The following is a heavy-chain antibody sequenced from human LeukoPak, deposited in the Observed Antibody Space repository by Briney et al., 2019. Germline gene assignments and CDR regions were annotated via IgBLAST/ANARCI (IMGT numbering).Heavy chain of an antibody. J-gene: IGHJ4*02. CDR3: ARDSGSGNNDY. CDR2: ISAGNGNT. CDR1: GYTFTSYA. V-gene: IGHV1-3*01. Sequence: ASVKVSCKASGYTFTSYAIHWVRQAPGQKLEWMGWISAGNGNTKYSQNFQGRVTFISNTSATTAFMELSSLRSEDAAVYYCARDSGSGNNDYWGQGTLVTVSS. D-gene: IGHD1-26*01.